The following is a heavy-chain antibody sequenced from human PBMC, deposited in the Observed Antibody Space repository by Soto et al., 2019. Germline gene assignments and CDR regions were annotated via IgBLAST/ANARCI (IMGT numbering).Heavy chain of an antibody. CDR2: TRNKANSYTT. J-gene: IGHJ2*01. CDR3: ASPGQYYYDSSCYSWYFDL. D-gene: IGHD3-22*01. V-gene: IGHV3-72*01. CDR1: GFTFSDHY. Sequence: EVQLVESGGGLVQPGGSLRLSCAASGFTFSDHYMDWVRQAPGKGLEWVGRTRNKANSYTTEYAASVKGRFTISRDDSKNSLYLQMNSLKTEDTAVYYCASPGQYYYDSSCYSWYFDLWGRGTLVTVSS.